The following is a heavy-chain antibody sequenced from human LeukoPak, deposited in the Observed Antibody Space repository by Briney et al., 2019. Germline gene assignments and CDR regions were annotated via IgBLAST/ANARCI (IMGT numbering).Heavy chain of an antibody. V-gene: IGHV3-48*01. Sequence: YPGGSLRLSCATSGFSFTTYAMSWVRQAPGKGLEWVSYISSSSSTIYYADSVKGRFTISRDNAKNSLYLQMNSLRAEDTAVYYCASIIAARPNWGQGTLVTVSS. CDR2: ISSSSSTI. D-gene: IGHD6-6*01. J-gene: IGHJ4*02. CDR3: ASIIAARPN. CDR1: GFSFTTYA.